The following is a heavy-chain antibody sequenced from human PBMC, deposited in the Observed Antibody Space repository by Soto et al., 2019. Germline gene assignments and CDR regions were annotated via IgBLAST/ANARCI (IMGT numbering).Heavy chain of an antibody. Sequence: PSETLSLTCAVYGGSFSGYYWSWIRQPPGKGLEWIGEINHSGSTNYNPSLKRRVTISVDTSKNQFSLKLSSVTAADTAVYYCARFPRQCRYAFDYWGQGTLVTVSS. CDR1: GGSFSGYY. D-gene: IGHD1-1*01. J-gene: IGHJ4*02. CDR3: ARFPRQCRYAFDY. V-gene: IGHV4-34*01. CDR2: INHSGST.